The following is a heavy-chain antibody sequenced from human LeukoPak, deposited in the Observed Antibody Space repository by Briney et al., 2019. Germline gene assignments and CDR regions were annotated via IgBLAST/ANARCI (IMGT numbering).Heavy chain of an antibody. Sequence: GGSLRLSCAASGFTFSSYAMSWVRQAPGKGLEWVSLISASGEDMYYADSVKGRFTISRDNSKNTLFLQMNSLRADDSALYFCAKTIYTGPYLYSFDHWGQGTLVAVSP. V-gene: IGHV3-23*01. CDR3: AKTIYTGPYLYSFDH. J-gene: IGHJ4*02. CDR1: GFTFSSYA. D-gene: IGHD3-9*01. CDR2: ISASGEDM.